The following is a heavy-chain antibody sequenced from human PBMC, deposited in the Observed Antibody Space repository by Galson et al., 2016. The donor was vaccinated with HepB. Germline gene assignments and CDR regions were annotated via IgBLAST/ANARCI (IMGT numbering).Heavy chain of an antibody. V-gene: IGHV3-48*02. CDR1: GFTFSSYS. D-gene: IGHD2-2*01. CDR3: ARRGIYCSSTSCYADY. CDR2: ISSSSSTI. Sequence: SLRLSCAASGFTFSSYSMNWVRQAPGKGLVWVSYISSSSSTIYYADSVKGRFTISRDNAKNSLYLQMNSLRDEDTAVYYCARRGIYCSSTSCYADYWGQGTLVTVS. J-gene: IGHJ4*02.